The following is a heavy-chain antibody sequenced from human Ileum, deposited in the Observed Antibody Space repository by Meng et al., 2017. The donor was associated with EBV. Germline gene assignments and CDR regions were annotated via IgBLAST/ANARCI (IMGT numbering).Heavy chain of an antibody. CDR2: MNPKTGTA. Sequence: QVQLVQSGVDVPKPGASVRVSCKASGYTFTSYDINWVRQATGQGLEWMGWMNPKTGTAHYAQKFQGRVSMTRDTSITTAYMELSSLTSEDTAVYYCVRTLERGDYWGQGTLVTVSS. V-gene: IGHV1-8*01. CDR3: VRTLERGDY. D-gene: IGHD5-24*01. CDR1: GYTFTSYD. J-gene: IGHJ4*02.